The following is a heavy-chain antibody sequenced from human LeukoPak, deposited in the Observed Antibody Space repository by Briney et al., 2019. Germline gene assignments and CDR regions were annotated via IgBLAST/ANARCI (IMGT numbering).Heavy chain of an antibody. J-gene: IGHJ4*02. CDR2: ISSSGSTI. CDR1: GFTFSSYE. V-gene: IGHV3-48*03. Sequence: PGGSLRLSCAASGFTFSSYEMNWVRQAPGKGLEWVSYISSSGSTIYYADSVKGRFTISRDNAKNSLYLQMNSLRAEVTAVYYCARDSAGSGSYVGYFEYWGQGTLVTVSS. D-gene: IGHD3-10*01. CDR3: ARDSAGSGSYVGYFEY.